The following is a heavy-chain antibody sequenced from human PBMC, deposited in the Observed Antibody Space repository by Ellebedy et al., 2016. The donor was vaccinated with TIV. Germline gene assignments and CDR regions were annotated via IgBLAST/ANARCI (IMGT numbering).Heavy chain of an antibody. CDR3: ARGDYYGSGRKGWFDP. J-gene: IGHJ5*02. CDR1: GFTFSTYA. D-gene: IGHD3-10*01. Sequence: GESLKISXAASGFTFSTYAMHWVRQAPGKGPEWVASISYDESNKYYADSVKGRFTISRDNSKNTLSLQMNSLRPEDTAVYHCARGDYYGSGRKGWFDPWGQGTLLAVSS. CDR2: ISYDESNK. V-gene: IGHV3-30-3*01.